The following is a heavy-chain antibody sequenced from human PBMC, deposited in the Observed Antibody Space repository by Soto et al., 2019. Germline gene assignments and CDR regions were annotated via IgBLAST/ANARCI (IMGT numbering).Heavy chain of an antibody. CDR3: ARLQAAAGDNDLTFDY. V-gene: IGHV5-10-1*01. D-gene: IGHD6-13*01. CDR1: GYSFTSYW. CDR2: IDPSDSYT. Sequence: PGESLKICSKGSGYSFTSYWISWVSQITGKGLEWMGRIDPSDSYTNYSPSFQGHVTISADKSISTAYLQWSSLKASDTAMYYCARLQAAAGDNDLTFDYWGQGTLVTVSS. J-gene: IGHJ4*02.